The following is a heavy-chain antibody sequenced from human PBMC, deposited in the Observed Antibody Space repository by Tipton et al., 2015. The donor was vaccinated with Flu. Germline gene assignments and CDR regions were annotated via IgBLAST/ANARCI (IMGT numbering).Heavy chain of an antibody. V-gene: IGHV4-4*07. CDR1: GGSISTYY. CDR3: ASTSNYGRRIEPNFDY. Sequence: LTCTVSGGSISTYYWSWIRQPAGKGLEWIGRIYASGSTTYNPSLKSRVTMSLDTSKNQFSLKLSSVTAADTAMYYCASTSNYGRRIEPNFDYWGQGTLVTVSS. D-gene: IGHD3-16*01. J-gene: IGHJ4*02. CDR2: IYASGST.